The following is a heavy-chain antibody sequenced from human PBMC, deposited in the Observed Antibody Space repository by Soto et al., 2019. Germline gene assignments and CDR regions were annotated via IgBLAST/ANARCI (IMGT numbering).Heavy chain of an antibody. J-gene: IGHJ5*02. CDR1: GGSFSGYY. D-gene: IGHD3-22*01. Sequence: QVQLQQWGAGLLKPSETLSLTCAVYGGSFSGYYWSWIRQPPGKGLEWIGEINHSGSTNYNPSLKRRVTISVDTPKNQFSLKLSSVTAADTAVYYCARVHYYDSSGPNWFDPWGQGTLVTVSS. CDR2: INHSGST. CDR3: ARVHYYDSSGPNWFDP. V-gene: IGHV4-34*01.